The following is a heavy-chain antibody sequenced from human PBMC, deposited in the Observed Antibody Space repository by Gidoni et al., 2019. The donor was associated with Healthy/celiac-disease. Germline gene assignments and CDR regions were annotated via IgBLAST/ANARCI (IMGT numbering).Heavy chain of an antibody. J-gene: IGHJ4*02. CDR3: ARTPGSSSGYFDY. CDR1: GGPFSSYA. D-gene: IGHD6-6*01. Sequence: QVQLVQSGAAVKKTGSSVKVSCKASGGPFSSYAISWVRQAPGQGLEWMGGIIPIFGTANYAQKFQGRVTITADESTSTAYMELSSLRSEDTAVYYCARTPGSSSGYFDYWGQGTLVTVSS. CDR2: IIPIFGTA. V-gene: IGHV1-69*01.